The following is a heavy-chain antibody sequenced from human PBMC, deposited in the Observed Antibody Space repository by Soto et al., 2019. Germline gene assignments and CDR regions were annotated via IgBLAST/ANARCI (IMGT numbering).Heavy chain of an antibody. Sequence: GGSLRLSCAASGFTFSSYAMSWVRQAPGKGLEWVSAISGSGGSTYYADSVKGRFTISRDNSKNTLYLQMNSLRAEDTAVYYCAKDNFLQQWLVFHFDYWGQGTLVTVSS. D-gene: IGHD6-19*01. J-gene: IGHJ4*02. CDR2: ISGSGGST. V-gene: IGHV3-23*01. CDR1: GFTFSSYA. CDR3: AKDNFLQQWLVFHFDY.